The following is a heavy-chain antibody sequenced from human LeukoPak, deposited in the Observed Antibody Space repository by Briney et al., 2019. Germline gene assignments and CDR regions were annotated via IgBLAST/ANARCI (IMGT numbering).Heavy chain of an antibody. D-gene: IGHD6-6*01. CDR3: AKVDHSSSAPFDY. CDR2: ISGSGGST. CDR1: GFTFSSYA. V-gene: IGHV3-23*01. J-gene: IGHJ4*02. Sequence: PGGSLRLSCAASGFTFSSYAMSWVRQAPGKGLEWVSAISGSGGSTYYADSVKGRFTISRDNSKNTLYLQMNGLRAEDTAVYYCAKVDHSSSAPFDYWGQGTLVTVSS.